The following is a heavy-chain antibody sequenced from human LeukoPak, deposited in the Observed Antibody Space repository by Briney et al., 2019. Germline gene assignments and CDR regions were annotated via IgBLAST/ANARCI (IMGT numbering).Heavy chain of an antibody. CDR2: ISYDGSNK. Sequence: GGSLRLSCVASGFTFSSYAMHWVRQAPGKGLEWVAVISYDGSNKYYTDSVKGRFTISRDNSKNTLYLQMNSLRAEDTAVYYCARVIYYYGSGSYGFDPWGQGTLVNVSS. D-gene: IGHD3-10*01. V-gene: IGHV3-30*04. CDR1: GFTFSSYA. J-gene: IGHJ5*02. CDR3: ARVIYYYGSGSYGFDP.